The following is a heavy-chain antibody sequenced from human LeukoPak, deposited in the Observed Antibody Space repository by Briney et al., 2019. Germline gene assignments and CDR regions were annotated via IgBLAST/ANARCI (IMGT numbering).Heavy chain of an antibody. CDR1: GYTFTGYY. V-gene: IGHV1-2*02. CDR2: INPNSGGT. CDR3: ARDSGDSSGWYNY. D-gene: IGHD6-19*01. J-gene: IGHJ4*02. Sequence: ASVKVSCKASGYTFTGYYMHWVRQAPGQGLEWMGWINPNSGGTNYAQKFQGRVTMTRDTSISTAYMELSRLRSDDMAVYYCARDSGDSSGWYNYWGQGTLVTVSS.